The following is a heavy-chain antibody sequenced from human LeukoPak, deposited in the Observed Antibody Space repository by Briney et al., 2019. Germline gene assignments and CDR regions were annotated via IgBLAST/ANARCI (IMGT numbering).Heavy chain of an antibody. J-gene: IGHJ4*02. D-gene: IGHD3-10*01. CDR2: IYYSGST. CDR3: ARGGDYYGFAYYFDD. Sequence: PSQTLPLTCTVSGGSISSGDYYWGWIRQSPGKGLDWIGYIYYSGSTYYNPSLKSRVSISVDTSKNQFSLELNSVTAADTAVYYCARGGDYYGFAYYFDDWGQGTLVTVSS. V-gene: IGHV4-30-4*01. CDR1: GGSISSGDYY.